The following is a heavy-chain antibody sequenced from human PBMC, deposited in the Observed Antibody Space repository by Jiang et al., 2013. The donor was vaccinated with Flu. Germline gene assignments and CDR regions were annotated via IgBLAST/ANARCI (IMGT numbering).Heavy chain of an antibody. Sequence: FTSYWIGWVRRCPESLEWMESSILVTLKPNYSPSFQGQVTISADKSVTTAYLQWSSLKASDTAMYYCARRARGICSNPNCLLDYWGQGTLVTVSS. J-gene: IGHJ4*02. CDR1: FTSYW. CDR2: SILVTLKP. D-gene: IGHD2-2*01. CDR3: ARRARGICSNPNCLLDY. V-gene: IGHV5-51*01.